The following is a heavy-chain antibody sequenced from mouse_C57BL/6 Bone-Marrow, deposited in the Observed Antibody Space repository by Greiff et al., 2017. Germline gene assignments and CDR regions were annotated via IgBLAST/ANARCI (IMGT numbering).Heavy chain of an antibody. Sequence: VQLKESGEGLVKPGGSLKLSCAASGFTFSSYAMSWVRQTPEKRLEWVAYISSGGDYIYYADTVKGRFTISRDNARNTLYLQMSSLKSEDTAMYYCTRDRDGREYYAMDYWGQGTSVTVSS. J-gene: IGHJ4*01. CDR2: ISSGGDYI. CDR3: TRDRDGREYYAMDY. CDR1: GFTFSSYA. D-gene: IGHD1-2*01. V-gene: IGHV5-9-1*02.